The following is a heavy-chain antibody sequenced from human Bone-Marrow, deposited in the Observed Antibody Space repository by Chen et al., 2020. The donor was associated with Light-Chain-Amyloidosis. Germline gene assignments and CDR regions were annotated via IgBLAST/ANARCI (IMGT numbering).Heavy chain of an antibody. D-gene: IGHD5-12*01. J-gene: IGHJ4*02. CDR3: ARRRDGYNFDY. V-gene: IGHV5-51*01. CDR1: GYTFPNYW. CDR2: IYPDDAEA. Sequence: EVQLEQSGPEVKKPGESLKISCKGSGYTFPNYWIGWVRQMPGKGLEWMGVIYPDDAEARYRPSCEGQVTISADKSITTAYLQWRSLKASDTAMYYCARRRDGYNFDYWGQGTLVTVSS.